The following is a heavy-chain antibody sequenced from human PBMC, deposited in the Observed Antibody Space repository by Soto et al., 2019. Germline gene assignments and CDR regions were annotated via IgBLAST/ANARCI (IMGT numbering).Heavy chain of an antibody. Sequence: GGSLRLSCAASGFTFGDYGMSWVRQAPGKGLEWVSGINWNGGSTGYADSVKGRFTITRENAKNSLYLQMNSLRAEDAALYYCAGTRGEDTAMVIDYWGQGTLVTVSS. V-gene: IGHV3-20*04. CDR2: INWNGGST. CDR3: AGTRGEDTAMVIDY. D-gene: IGHD5-18*01. CDR1: GFTFGDYG. J-gene: IGHJ4*02.